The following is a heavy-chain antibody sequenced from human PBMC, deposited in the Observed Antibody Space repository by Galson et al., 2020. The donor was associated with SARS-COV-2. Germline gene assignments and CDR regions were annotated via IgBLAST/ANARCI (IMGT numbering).Heavy chain of an antibody. V-gene: IGHV3-23*01. CDR1: GFTFSSYA. Sequence: GESLRLSCAASGFTFSSYAMSWVRQPPGKGLEWVSAISGSGGSTYYADSVKGRFTISRDNSKNTLYLQMNSLRAEDTAVYYCAKPGTMIPDYPPWVYYGMDVWGQGTTVTVSS. J-gene: IGHJ6*02. CDR2: ISGSGGST. CDR3: AKPGTMIPDYPPWVYYGMDV. D-gene: IGHD4-17*01.